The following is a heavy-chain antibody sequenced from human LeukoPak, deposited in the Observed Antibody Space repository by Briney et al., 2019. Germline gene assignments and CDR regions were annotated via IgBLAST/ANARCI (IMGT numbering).Heavy chain of an antibody. CDR1: GGSISNYY. D-gene: IGHD2-21*02. J-gene: IGHJ6*02. CDR3: ARGVVTAHYGMDV. Sequence: SETLSLTCTVSGGSISNYYWSWIRQPPGKGLEWIGYIYYSGSTNYNPSLKSRVTISVDTSKNQFSLKLSSVTAADTAVYYCARGVVTAHYGMDVWGQGTTVTVSS. V-gene: IGHV4-59*08. CDR2: IYYSGST.